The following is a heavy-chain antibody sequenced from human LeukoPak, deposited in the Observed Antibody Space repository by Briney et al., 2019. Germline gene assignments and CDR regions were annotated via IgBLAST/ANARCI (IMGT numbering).Heavy chain of an antibody. CDR1: GFTFSSYG. CDR2: IWYDGSNK. Sequence: GGSLRLSCAASGFTFSSYGMHWVRQAPGKGLEWVAFIWYDGSNKYYADSVKGRFTISRDNSKNTLYLQMNSPRAEDTAVYYCAKEASAYDYVLVDIWGQGTMVTVSS. D-gene: IGHD3-16*01. V-gene: IGHV3-30*02. CDR3: AKEASAYDYVLVDI. J-gene: IGHJ3*02.